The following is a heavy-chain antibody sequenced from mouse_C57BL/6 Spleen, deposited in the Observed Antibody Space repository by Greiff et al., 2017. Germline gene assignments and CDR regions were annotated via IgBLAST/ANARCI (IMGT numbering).Heavy chain of an antibody. CDR3: ARDYGSSYEAMDY. CDR1: GYTFTSYW. V-gene: IGHV1-52*01. Sequence: QVQLQQPGAELVRPGSSVKLSCKASGYTFTSYWMHWVKQRPIQGLEWIGNIDPSDSETHYNQKFKDKATLTVDKSSSTAYMQLSSLTSEDSAVYYGARDYGSSYEAMDYWGQGTSVTVSS. J-gene: IGHJ4*01. CDR2: IDPSDSET. D-gene: IGHD1-1*01.